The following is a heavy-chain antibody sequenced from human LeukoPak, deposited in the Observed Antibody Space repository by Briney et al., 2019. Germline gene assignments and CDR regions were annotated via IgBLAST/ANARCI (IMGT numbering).Heavy chain of an antibody. CDR1: GFSFSDYN. J-gene: IGHJ4*02. D-gene: IGHD5-18*01. V-gene: IGHV3-30*18. Sequence: PGRSLRLSCAASGFSFSDYNMHWVRQAPGKGLEWMAVISYNGINEYYADSVKGRFTISRDNAKNSLYLQMNSLRAEDTAVYYCAKGSGYSYGFSDYWGQGTLVTVSS. CDR2: ISYNGINE. CDR3: AKGSGYSYGFSDY.